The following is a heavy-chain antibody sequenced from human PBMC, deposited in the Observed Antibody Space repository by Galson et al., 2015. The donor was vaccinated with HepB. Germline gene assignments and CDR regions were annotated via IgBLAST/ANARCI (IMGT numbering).Heavy chain of an antibody. CDR3: AREEGSWFDF. V-gene: IGHV1-3*01. Sequence: SVKVSCKASGYTFTAYGISWVRQAPGQRLEWMGWIIPGNGNTKYSQRFQGRVTITRDTSASTAYMELTSLRSEDTAVYYCAREEGSWFDFWGQGTLVTVSS. CDR1: GYTFTAYG. CDR2: IIPGNGNT. J-gene: IGHJ5*01.